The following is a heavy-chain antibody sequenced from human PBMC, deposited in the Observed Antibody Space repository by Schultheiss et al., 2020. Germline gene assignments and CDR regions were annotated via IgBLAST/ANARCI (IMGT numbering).Heavy chain of an antibody. Sequence: ASVKVSCKASGGTFSSYAISWVRQAPGQGLEWMGWISAYNGNTNYAQKLQGRVTMTTDTSTGTAYMELRSLRSDDTAVYYCAREKVAGPLIDYWGQGTLVTGSS. J-gene: IGHJ4*02. V-gene: IGHV1-18*01. D-gene: IGHD6-19*01. CDR3: AREKVAGPLIDY. CDR2: ISAYNGNT. CDR1: GGTFSSYA.